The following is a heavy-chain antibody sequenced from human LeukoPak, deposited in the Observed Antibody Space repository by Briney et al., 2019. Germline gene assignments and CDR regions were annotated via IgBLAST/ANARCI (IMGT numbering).Heavy chain of an antibody. CDR1: GGSISSHY. J-gene: IGHJ4*02. D-gene: IGHD3-22*01. CDR2: IYYSGST. CDR3: ASSSYYDSSGPTFDY. Sequence: PSETLSLTCTVSGGSISSHYWSWIRQPPGKGLEWIGYIYYSGSTNYKPSLKSRVTISVDTSKNQFSLKLSSVTAADTAVYYCASSSYYDSSGPTFDYWGQGTLVTVSS. V-gene: IGHV4-59*11.